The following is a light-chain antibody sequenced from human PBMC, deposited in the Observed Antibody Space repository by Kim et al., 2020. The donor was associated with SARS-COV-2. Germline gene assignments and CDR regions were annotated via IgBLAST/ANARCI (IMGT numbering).Light chain of an antibody. Sequence: ASVKLTCTLSSGHSSYAIAGHQQQPEKGPRYLMKLNSDGSHSKGDGIPDRFSGSSSGAERYLTISSLQSEDEADYYCQTWGTGIRVFGGGTKLTVL. CDR1: SGHSSYA. J-gene: IGLJ3*02. CDR3: QTWGTGIRV. CDR2: LNSDGSH. V-gene: IGLV4-69*01.